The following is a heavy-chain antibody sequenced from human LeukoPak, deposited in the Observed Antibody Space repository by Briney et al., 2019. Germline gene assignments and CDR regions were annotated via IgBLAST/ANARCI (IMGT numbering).Heavy chain of an antibody. J-gene: IGHJ4*02. D-gene: IGHD5-24*01. CDR3: ARAGPRRDGYNADY. V-gene: IGHV4-59*07. CDR1: GVSISNYY. CDR2: MLCSGST. Sequence: SDTLSLTCTVSGVSISNYYWSWIRQPPGKGLEWIGFMLCSGSTHYKPSLKSQVTISADTSNNQCSLKLNSVTAADTAVYYCARAGPRRDGYNADYWGQGTLVTVSS.